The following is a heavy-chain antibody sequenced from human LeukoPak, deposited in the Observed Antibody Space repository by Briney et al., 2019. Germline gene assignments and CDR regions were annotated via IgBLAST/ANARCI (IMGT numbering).Heavy chain of an antibody. Sequence: SETLSLTCTVSGGSISSSSYYWGWIRQPPGKGLEWIGSIYYSGSTYYNPSLKSRVTISVDTSKNQFSLKLSSVTAADTAVYYCARVQWLVRLFDYWGQGTLVTVSS. J-gene: IGHJ4*02. CDR3: ARVQWLVRLFDY. CDR2: IYYSGST. D-gene: IGHD6-19*01. CDR1: GGSISSSSYY. V-gene: IGHV4-39*07.